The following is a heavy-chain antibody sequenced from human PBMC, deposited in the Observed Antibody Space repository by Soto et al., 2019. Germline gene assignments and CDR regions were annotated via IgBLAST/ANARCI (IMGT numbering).Heavy chain of an antibody. CDR3: ARGITGISHPYHFDL. J-gene: IGHJ4*02. CDR1: GFTFGDYA. D-gene: IGHD1-1*01. V-gene: IGHV3-49*04. CDR2: IRSKAYGGTT. Sequence: PGGSLRLSCTASGFTFGDYAMSWVRQAPGKGLEWVGFIRSKAYGGTTEYAASVKGRFTISRDDSKSIAYLQGRSLKAPDTALYFCARGITGISHPYHFDLWGQGTLVTVSS.